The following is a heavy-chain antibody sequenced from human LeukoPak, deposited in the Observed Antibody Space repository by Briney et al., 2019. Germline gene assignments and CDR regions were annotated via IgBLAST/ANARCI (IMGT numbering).Heavy chain of an antibody. CDR3: AKDTSGSGSSYLDY. CDR2: ISDDGSNK. D-gene: IGHD3-10*01. CDR1: GFTFSSYG. Sequence: GGSLRHSCAASGFTFSSYGMYWVRQAPGKGLEWVAAISDDGSNKYYADSVKGRITISRDNSKNTLYLQMNSLRAEDTAVYYCAKDTSGSGSSYLDYWGQGTLVTVSS. V-gene: IGHV3-30*18. J-gene: IGHJ4*02.